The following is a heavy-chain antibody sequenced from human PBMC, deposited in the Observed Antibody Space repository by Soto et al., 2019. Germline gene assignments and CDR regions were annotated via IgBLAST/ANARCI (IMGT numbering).Heavy chain of an antibody. Sequence: PSETLSLTCPFSGGSISSYYWSWIRQPPGKGLEWIGYIYYSGSTNYNPSLKSRVTISVDTSKNQFSLKLSSVTAADTAVYYCARQGVLGYCSSTSCYGSGDYFDYWGQGTLVTVS. CDR2: IYYSGST. V-gene: IGHV4-59*08. CDR1: GGSISSYY. D-gene: IGHD2-2*01. CDR3: ARQGVLGYCSSTSCYGSGDYFDY. J-gene: IGHJ4*02.